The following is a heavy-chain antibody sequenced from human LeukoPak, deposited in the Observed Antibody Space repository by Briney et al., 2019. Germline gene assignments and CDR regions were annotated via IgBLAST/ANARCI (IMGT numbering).Heavy chain of an antibody. V-gene: IGHV3-21*01. J-gene: IGHJ5*02. CDR3: ATEIIVGANAWFDP. CDR2: ISSSSSYI. D-gene: IGHD1-26*01. Sequence: GGSLRLSCAASGFTFSSYSMNWVRQAPGKGLEWVSSISSSSSYIYYAHSVKGRFTISRDNAKNSLYPKMNSLRAEDTAVYYCATEIIVGANAWFDPWGQGTLVTVSS. CDR1: GFTFSSYS.